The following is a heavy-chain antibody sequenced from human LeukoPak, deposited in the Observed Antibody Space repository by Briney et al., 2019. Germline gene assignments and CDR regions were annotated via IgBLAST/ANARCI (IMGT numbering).Heavy chain of an antibody. V-gene: IGHV3-23*01. J-gene: IGHJ5*02. CDR1: GFTFTRNA. Sequence: GGSLRLSCAASGFTFTRNAMAWVRQAPGKGLEWVSAIDGSGGTTFYADSVKGRVTISRVQSTNTVYLQMNSLRAEDTAVYYCAKAGGIYYGDNWFDPWGQGTLVTVSS. D-gene: IGHD4-17*01. CDR3: AKAGGIYYGDNWFDP. CDR2: IDGSGGTT.